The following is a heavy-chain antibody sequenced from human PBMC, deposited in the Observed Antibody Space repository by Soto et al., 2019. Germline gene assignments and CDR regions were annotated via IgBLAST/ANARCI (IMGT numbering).Heavy chain of an antibody. V-gene: IGHV5-10-1*01. CDR1: GYIFSGYW. CDR2: IDPSDSQT. J-gene: IGHJ4*02. Sequence: SLKISCKGSGYIFSGYWITWVRQKPVKGLDWMGRIDPSDSQTYYSPSFRGHVTISVTKSITTVFLQWSSLRASDTAMYYCARQIYDSDTGPNSQYYFDSWGQGTPVTVSS. CDR3: ARQIYDSDTGPNSQYYFDS. D-gene: IGHD3-22*01.